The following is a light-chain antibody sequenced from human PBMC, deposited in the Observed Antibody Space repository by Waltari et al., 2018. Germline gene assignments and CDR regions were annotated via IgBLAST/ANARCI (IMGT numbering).Light chain of an antibody. V-gene: IGLV2-14*01. CDR1: GSDVAGYTH. J-gene: IGLJ1*01. CDR3: SSYTSSGTYV. Sequence: QSALTQPASVSGSPGQSLTTSCTGTGSDVAGYTHLSWYQHHPGKAPQLMIYEVSNRPSGVSNRFSGSKSGNTASLTISGLQAEDEADYYCSSYTSSGTYVFGTGTKVTVL. CDR2: EVS.